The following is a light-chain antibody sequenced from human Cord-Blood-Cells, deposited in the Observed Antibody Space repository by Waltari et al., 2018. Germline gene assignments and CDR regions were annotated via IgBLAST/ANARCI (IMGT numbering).Light chain of an antibody. Sequence: SVLSQPPSVSGAPGQRVTISCTGSSSNIGAGYDVHWYQQLPGTAPKLLIHGNSNRLSGVTDRFSGSKAGTSASLAFTALQAEDEYHYYCQSYNSSLIGVVFGGGPKLTVL. CDR3: QSYNSSLIGVV. J-gene: IGLJ2*01. V-gene: IGLV1-40*01. CDR2: GNS. CDR1: SSNIGAGYD.